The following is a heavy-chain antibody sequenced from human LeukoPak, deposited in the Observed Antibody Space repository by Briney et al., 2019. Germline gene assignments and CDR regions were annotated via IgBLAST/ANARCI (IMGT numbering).Heavy chain of an antibody. Sequence: PGGSLRLSCAASGFTFSSYGMHWVRQAPGKGLEWVAFIRYDGSNKYHADSVKGRFTISRDNSKNTLYLQMNSLRAEDTAVYYCAKGQNGDYGLPDYWGQGTLVTVSS. D-gene: IGHD4-17*01. V-gene: IGHV3-30*02. CDR1: GFTFSSYG. J-gene: IGHJ4*02. CDR3: AKGQNGDYGLPDY. CDR2: IRYDGSNK.